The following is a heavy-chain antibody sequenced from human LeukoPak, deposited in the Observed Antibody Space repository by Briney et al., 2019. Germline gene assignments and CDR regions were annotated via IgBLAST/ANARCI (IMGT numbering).Heavy chain of an antibody. D-gene: IGHD5-18*01. J-gene: IGHJ5*02. CDR3: ARASGYSYH. Sequence: SETLSLTCTVSGYSISSGYYWGWIRQPPGKGLEWIGSIYHSGSTYYNPSLKSRVTISVDTSKNQFSLKLSSVTAADTAVYDCARASGYSYHWGQGTLVTVSS. CDR1: GYSISSGYY. V-gene: IGHV4-38-2*02. CDR2: IYHSGST.